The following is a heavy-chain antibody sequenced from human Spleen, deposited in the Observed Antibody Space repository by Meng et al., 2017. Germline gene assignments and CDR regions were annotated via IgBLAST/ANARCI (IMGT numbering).Heavy chain of an antibody. V-gene: IGHV3-74*01. CDR2: INSDGSST. Sequence: GESLKISCAASGFTFSSYWMHWVRQAPGKGLVWVSRINSDGSSTSYADSVKGRFTISRDNSKTTLYLQMNSLRADDTAVYYCAKEIRPNDYWGQGTLVTVSS. CDR3: AKEIRPNDY. J-gene: IGHJ4*02. CDR1: GFTFSSYW.